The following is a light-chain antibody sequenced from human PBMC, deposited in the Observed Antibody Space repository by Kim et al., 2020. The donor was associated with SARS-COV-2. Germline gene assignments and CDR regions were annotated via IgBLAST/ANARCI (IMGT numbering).Light chain of an antibody. V-gene: IGKV1-33*01. CDR1: QDIRKY. J-gene: IGKJ5*01. CDR2: DAS. Sequence: DIQMTQSPSSLSASVGDRVTITCQASQDIRKYLNWYQQKAGKAPKLLIFDASNLQTGVPSRFSGSGAGTHFTFTISSLQPEDIATYYCQQCDTVPTFGQGTRLEIK. CDR3: QQCDTVPT.